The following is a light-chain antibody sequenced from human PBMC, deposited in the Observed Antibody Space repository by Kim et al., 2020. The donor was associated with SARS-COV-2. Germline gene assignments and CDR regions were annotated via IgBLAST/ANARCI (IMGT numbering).Light chain of an antibody. J-gene: IGLJ3*02. Sequence: SSELTQDSAVSVPLGQTVRITCQGNSLRTYYASWYQQKPRQAPVLVIYGKNNRPSGIPDRSSGSSSGNTASLTITGAQAEDEADYYCNSRDSSGNPWVFGGGTKLTVL. V-gene: IGLV3-19*01. CDR2: GKN. CDR3: NSRDSSGNPWV. CDR1: SLRTYY.